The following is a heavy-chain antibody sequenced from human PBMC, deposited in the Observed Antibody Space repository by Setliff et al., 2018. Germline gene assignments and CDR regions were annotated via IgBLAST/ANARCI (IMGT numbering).Heavy chain of an antibody. V-gene: IGHV3-11*01. Sequence: GGSLRLSCAASGFTFSNYYMTWIRQAPGKGLEWISYIHDSGNPTYYADSVKGRCTVSRDNAKNSLYLQMTSLRAEDTAIYYCARTTGYRLEGDFDYWGQGTLVTVSS. J-gene: IGHJ4*02. D-gene: IGHD3-16*01. CDR1: GFTFSNYY. CDR2: IHDSGNPT. CDR3: ARTTGYRLEGDFDY.